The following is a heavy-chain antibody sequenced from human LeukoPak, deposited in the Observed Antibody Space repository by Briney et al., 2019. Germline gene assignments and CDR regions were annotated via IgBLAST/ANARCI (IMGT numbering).Heavy chain of an antibody. V-gene: IGHV3-48*04. D-gene: IGHD2-2*01. CDR3: ARGYCSSTSCYRHFDY. Sequence: GGSLRLSCAASGFTFSSYSMNWVRQAPGKGLEWVSYISSSSSTIYYADPVKGRFTISRDNAKNSLYLQMNSLRAEDTAVYYCARGYCSSTSCYRHFDYWGQGTLVTVSS. CDR2: ISSSSSTI. CDR1: GFTFSSYS. J-gene: IGHJ4*02.